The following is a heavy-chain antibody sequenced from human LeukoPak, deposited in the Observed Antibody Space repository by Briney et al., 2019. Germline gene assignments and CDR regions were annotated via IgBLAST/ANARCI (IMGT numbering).Heavy chain of an antibody. CDR1: GGSISSSSYY. CDR3: ARATVTTWGDYFDY. D-gene: IGHD4-17*01. Sequence: SETLSLTCTVSGGSISSSSYYWGWIRQPPGKGLEWIGSIYYSGSTSYNPSLKSRVTISVDTSKNQFSLKLSSVSAADTAVYYCARATVTTWGDYFDYWGQGTLVTVSS. J-gene: IGHJ4*02. CDR2: IYYSGST. V-gene: IGHV4-39*01.